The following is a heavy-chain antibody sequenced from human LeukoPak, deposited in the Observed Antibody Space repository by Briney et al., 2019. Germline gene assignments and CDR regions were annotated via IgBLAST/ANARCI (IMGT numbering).Heavy chain of an antibody. CDR2: ISGSGGNT. J-gene: IGHJ6*02. CDR1: GFTFSSYA. CDR3: AKGNGGNSGEYFYYGMDV. Sequence: GGSLRLSCAASGFTFSSYAMSWVRQAPGKGLEWVSAISGSGGNTYYADSVKGRFTISRDNSKNTLYLQLTSLRAEDTAVYYCAKGNGGNSGEYFYYGMDVWGQGTTVTVSS. D-gene: IGHD4-23*01. V-gene: IGHV3-23*01.